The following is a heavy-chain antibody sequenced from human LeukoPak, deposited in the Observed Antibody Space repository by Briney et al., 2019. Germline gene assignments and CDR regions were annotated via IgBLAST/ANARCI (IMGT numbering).Heavy chain of an antibody. Sequence: PSETLSLTCAVSGYSISSSNWWGWIRQPPGKGLEWIGYIYYSGSTYYNPSLKSRVTMSVDTSKNQFSLKLSSVTAVDTAVYYCARVTTVAGTVYGMDVWGQGTTVTVSS. D-gene: IGHD6-19*01. CDR3: ARVTTVAGTVYGMDV. CDR1: GYSISSSNW. CDR2: IYYSGST. V-gene: IGHV4-28*03. J-gene: IGHJ6*02.